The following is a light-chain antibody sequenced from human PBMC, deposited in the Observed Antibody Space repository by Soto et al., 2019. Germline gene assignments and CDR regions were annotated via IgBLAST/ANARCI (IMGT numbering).Light chain of an antibody. V-gene: IGLV3-21*04. Sequence: SYELTQPPSVSVVPGKTARITCGGKNIGSKSVHWYQQKPGQAPVLVIYYDSDRPSGIPERFSGSNSGNTATLTISRVEAGDEADYYCQVWDSSSDHPYVFGTGTKLTVL. CDR2: YDS. J-gene: IGLJ1*01. CDR1: NIGSKS. CDR3: QVWDSSSDHPYV.